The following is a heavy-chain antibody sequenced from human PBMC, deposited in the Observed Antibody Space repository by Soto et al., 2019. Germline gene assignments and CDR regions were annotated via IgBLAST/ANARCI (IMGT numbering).Heavy chain of an antibody. V-gene: IGHV4-34*01. Sequence: PSETLSLTCAAYGGSVSGYYWSWIRKPPGKGLEWIGEINHSGSTNYNPSLKSRVTISVDTSKNQFSLKLSSVTAADTAVYYCARGPHLWFGVIRWFDPWGQGTLVTVSS. CDR1: GGSVSGYY. CDR3: ARGPHLWFGVIRWFDP. CDR2: INHSGST. D-gene: IGHD3-10*01. J-gene: IGHJ5*02.